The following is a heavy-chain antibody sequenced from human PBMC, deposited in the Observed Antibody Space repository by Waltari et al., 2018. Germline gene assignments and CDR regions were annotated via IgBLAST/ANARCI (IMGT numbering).Heavy chain of an antibody. V-gene: IGHV4-59*01. CDR1: GGSISSYY. CDR3: ARGRRITMTL. Sequence: QVQLQESGPGLVKPSETLSLTCTVSGGSISSYYWSWIRQPPGKGLEWIGYIYYSGSTNYNPSLKSRVTISVDTSKNQFSLKLSSVTAADTAVYYCARGRRITMTLWGQGTLVTVSS. CDR2: IYYSGST. D-gene: IGHD3-22*01. J-gene: IGHJ4*02.